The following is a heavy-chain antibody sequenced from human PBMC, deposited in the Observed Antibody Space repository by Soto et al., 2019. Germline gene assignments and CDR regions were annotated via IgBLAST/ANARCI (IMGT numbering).Heavy chain of an antibody. CDR3: ARQTPIPSSRLGSFDS. Sequence: SETLSLTCAVSGGSISSGGYSWSWIRQPPGKGLEWIGYIYHSGSTYYNPSLKSRVTISVDRSKNQFSLKLSSVTAADTAVYFCARQTPIPSSRLGSFDSWGQGILVTVSS. CDR1: GGSISSGGYS. J-gene: IGHJ4*02. V-gene: IGHV4-30-2*01. CDR2: IYHSGST. D-gene: IGHD3-10*01.